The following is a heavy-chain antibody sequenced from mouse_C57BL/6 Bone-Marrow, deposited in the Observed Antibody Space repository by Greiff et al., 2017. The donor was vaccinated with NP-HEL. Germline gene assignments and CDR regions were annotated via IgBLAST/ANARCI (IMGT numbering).Heavy chain of an antibody. Sequence: VQRVESGAELVRPGTSVKVSCKASGYAFTNYLIEWVKQRPGQGLEWIGVINPGSGGTNYNEQFKGKATLTADKSSSTAYMQLSSLTSEDSAVYFCARGGIYYDYAWFAYWGQGTLVTVSA. V-gene: IGHV1-54*01. CDR3: ARGGIYYDYAWFAY. CDR1: GYAFTNYL. J-gene: IGHJ3*01. D-gene: IGHD2-4*01. CDR2: INPGSGGT.